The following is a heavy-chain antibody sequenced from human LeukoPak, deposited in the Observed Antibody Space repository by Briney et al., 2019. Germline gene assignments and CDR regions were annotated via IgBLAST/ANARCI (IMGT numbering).Heavy chain of an antibody. CDR1: GDTLTELS. CDR3: AREGVAAARPFDY. V-gene: IGHV1-24*01. J-gene: IGHJ4*02. CDR2: FDPKEGER. D-gene: IGHD6-6*01. Sequence: ASVKVPCKVSGDTLTELSMHWVRQAPGKGLEWMGGFDPKEGERVYAQHFQGRFTMTEDTSSGTAYMELSSLRSEDTAVYYCAREGVAAARPFDYWGQGTLVTVSS.